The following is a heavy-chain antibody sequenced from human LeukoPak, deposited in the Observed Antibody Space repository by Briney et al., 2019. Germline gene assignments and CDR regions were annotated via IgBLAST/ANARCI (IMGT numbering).Heavy chain of an antibody. J-gene: IGHJ4*02. V-gene: IGHV3-74*01. D-gene: IGHD5-12*01. CDR2: INSDGSWT. Sequence: GGSLRLSCAASGNYWMHWVRQAPGKALVWVSHINSDGSWTSYADSVKGRFTISRDNAKNTLYLQVNSLRAEDTAVYYCARGFRTYSDYDATDWGQGTLVTVSS. CDR1: GNYW. CDR3: ARGFRTYSDYDATD.